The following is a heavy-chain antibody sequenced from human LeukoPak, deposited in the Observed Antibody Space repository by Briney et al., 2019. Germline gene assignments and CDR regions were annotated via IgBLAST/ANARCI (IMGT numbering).Heavy chain of an antibody. D-gene: IGHD6-19*01. Sequence: PSETLSLTCAVSGYSISSGYYWGWIRQPPGKGLEWIGSIYHSGSTYYNPSLKSRVTISVDTSKNQFSLKLSSVTAADTAVYYCARRAVAGRYYLDYWGQGTLVTVSS. V-gene: IGHV4-38-2*01. CDR2: IYHSGST. CDR3: ARRAVAGRYYLDY. CDR1: GYSISSGYY. J-gene: IGHJ4*02.